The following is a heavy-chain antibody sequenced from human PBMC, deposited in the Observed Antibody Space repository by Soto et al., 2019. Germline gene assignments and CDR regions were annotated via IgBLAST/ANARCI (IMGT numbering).Heavy chain of an antibody. CDR1: GGSISSGDYY. CDR2: IYYSGST. CDR3: ANRRGYSYCYYYYYYDGKYV. Sequence: SETLSLTCTVSGGSISSGDYYWSWIRQPPGKGLEWIGYIYYSGSTYYNPSLKSRVTISVDTSKNQFSLKLSSVTAADTAVYYCANRRGYSYCYYYYYYDGKYVSAQGTTVTVSS. V-gene: IGHV4-30-4*01. J-gene: IGHJ6*02. D-gene: IGHD5-18*01.